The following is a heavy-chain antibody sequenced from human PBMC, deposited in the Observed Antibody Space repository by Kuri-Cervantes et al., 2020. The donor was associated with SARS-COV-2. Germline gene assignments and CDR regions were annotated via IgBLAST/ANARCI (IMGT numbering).Heavy chain of an antibody. CDR2: ISGDGGST. J-gene: IGHJ4*02. Sequence: GGSLRLSCAASGFTFDDYAMHWVRQAPGKGLEWVSLISGDGGSTYYADSVKGRFTISRDNSKNTLYLQMNSLRAEDTAVYYCAKARNYYVSSGYNYWGQGTLVTVSS. CDR3: AKARNYYVSSGYNY. D-gene: IGHD3-22*01. V-gene: IGHV3-43*02. CDR1: GFTFDDYA.